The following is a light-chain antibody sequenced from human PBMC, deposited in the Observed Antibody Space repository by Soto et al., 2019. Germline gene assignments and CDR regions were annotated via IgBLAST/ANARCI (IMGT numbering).Light chain of an antibody. CDR3: MEALQSPLT. CDR1: EILLHSNGYNY. CDR2: LGS. Sequence: DIVMTQSPLALPVTPGGPSSISFISSEILLHSNGYNYLDWYLQKPGQSPQLLIYLGSSRASGVPDRFSGSGSGTDFTLKISRVEAEDVGVYYCMEALQSPLTFGGGTKVDIK. J-gene: IGKJ4*01. V-gene: IGKV2-28*01.